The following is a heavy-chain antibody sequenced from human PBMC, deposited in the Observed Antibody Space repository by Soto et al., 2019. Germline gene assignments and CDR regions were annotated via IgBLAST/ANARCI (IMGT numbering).Heavy chain of an antibody. D-gene: IGHD5-18*01. CDR1: GFTFSSYA. CDR3: AKGGGDSYGYSDYYYYGMDV. J-gene: IGHJ6*02. CDR2: IRGSGGST. V-gene: IGHV3-23*01. Sequence: GGSLRLSCAASGFTFSSYAMSWVRQAPGKGLEWVSAIRGSGGSTYYADSVKGRFTISRDNSKNTLYLKMNSLRAEDTAVYYCAKGGGDSYGYSDYYYYGMDVWGQGTTVTVSS.